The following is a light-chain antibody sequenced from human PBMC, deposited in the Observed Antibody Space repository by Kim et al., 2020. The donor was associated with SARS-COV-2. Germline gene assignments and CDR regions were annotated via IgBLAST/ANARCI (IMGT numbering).Light chain of an antibody. J-gene: IGLJ3*02. V-gene: IGLV2-11*01. CDR3: CSYAGRYTWL. CDR2: DVS. Sequence: SALTQPRSVSGSPGQSVTISCAGTTSDVGRYDYVSWYQQYPGKAPQLLIYDVSERPSGVPDRFSGAKSGSTASLTISGLQADDEADYYCCSYAGRYTWLFGGGTKVTVL. CDR1: TSDVGRYDY.